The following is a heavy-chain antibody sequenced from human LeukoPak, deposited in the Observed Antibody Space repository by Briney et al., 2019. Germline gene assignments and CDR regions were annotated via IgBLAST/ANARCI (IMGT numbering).Heavy chain of an antibody. CDR2: TYHSAST. CDR1: GGSISSCNW. D-gene: IGHD6-13*01. Sequence: SGTPSLTCAASGGSISSCNWRCWLRPPPAQGLSWIRVTYHSASTNYPPSLKRRFTISVDNSNNLFSLQLRSVTAPATAVSYCATIAAAGNYQHWGQCILVTVSS. J-gene: IGHJ1*01. V-gene: IGHV4-4*02. CDR3: ATIAAAGNYQH.